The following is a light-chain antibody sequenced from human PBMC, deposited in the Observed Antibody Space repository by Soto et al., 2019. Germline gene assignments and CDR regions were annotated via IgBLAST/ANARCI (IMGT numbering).Light chain of an antibody. CDR1: SSNIGSNT. V-gene: IGLV1-44*01. CDR3: AAWDDRLNAVV. CDR2: SNN. J-gene: IGLJ2*01. Sequence: QAVVTQPPSASGTPGQRVTISCSGGSSNIGSNTVNWYQQLPGTAPNLLIYSNNERPSGVPDRFSGSKSGTSASLAISGLQSEDEADYYCAAWDDRLNAVVFGGGTKLTVL.